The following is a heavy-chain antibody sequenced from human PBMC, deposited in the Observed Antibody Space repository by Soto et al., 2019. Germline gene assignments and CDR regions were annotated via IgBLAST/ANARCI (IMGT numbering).Heavy chain of an antibody. CDR1: GGTFSSYA. V-gene: IGHV1-69*13. Sequence: SVKVSCKASGGTFSSYAISWVRQAPGQGLEWMGGIIPIFGTANYAQKFQGRVTITADESTSTAYMELSSLRSEDTAVYYCARDPGYYGSGSYYNTNWFDPWGQGTLVTVSS. CDR2: IIPIFGTA. CDR3: ARDPGYYGSGSYYNTNWFDP. D-gene: IGHD3-10*01. J-gene: IGHJ5*02.